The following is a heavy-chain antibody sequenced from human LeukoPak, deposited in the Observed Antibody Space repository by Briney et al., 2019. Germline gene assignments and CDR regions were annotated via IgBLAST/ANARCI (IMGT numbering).Heavy chain of an antibody. Sequence: GGSLRLSCAASGFTFGTYNMNWVRHAPGKGLEWISSITSSSSYIYYADSVKGRFTISRDNAKNSLFLQMNNLSPDDTAVCFCARDPYSGNYGNYYYYYMDVWGKGTTVTISS. D-gene: IGHD1-26*01. CDR3: ARDPYSGNYGNYYYYYMDV. V-gene: IGHV3-21*06. CDR2: ITSSSSYI. CDR1: GFTFGTYN. J-gene: IGHJ6*03.